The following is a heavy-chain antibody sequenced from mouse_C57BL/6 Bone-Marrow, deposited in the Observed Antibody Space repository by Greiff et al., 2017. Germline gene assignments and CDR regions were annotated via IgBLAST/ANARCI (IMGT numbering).Heavy chain of an antibody. V-gene: IGHV1-64*01. J-gene: IGHJ1*03. CDR3: ARPYYYGSSYWYFDV. D-gene: IGHD1-1*01. Sequence: QVQLQQPGAELVKPGASVKLSCKASGYTFTSYWMHWVKQRPGQGLEWIGMIHPNSGRTNYNEKFKSKATLTVDKSSSTAYMQLSSLTSEDSAGYYCARPYYYGSSYWYFDVWGTGTTVTVSS. CDR2: IHPNSGRT. CDR1: GYTFTSYW.